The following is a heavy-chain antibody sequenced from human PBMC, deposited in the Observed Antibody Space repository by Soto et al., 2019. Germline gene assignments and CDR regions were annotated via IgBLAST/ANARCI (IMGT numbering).Heavy chain of an antibody. CDR1: GFSLTTDRVG. V-gene: IGHV2-5*02. CDR2: IYWDDTK. J-gene: IGHJ4*02. Sequence: QITLKESGTTLVKPTQTLTLTCTFSGFSLTTDRVGVGWIRQPPGESLEWLAVIYWDDTKTYRPSLESRLTINKDTSKNQVALTMTNIDSVDTATYYCAHAYGGRSLYWGQGTLVTVSS. D-gene: IGHD1-26*01. CDR3: AHAYGGRSLY.